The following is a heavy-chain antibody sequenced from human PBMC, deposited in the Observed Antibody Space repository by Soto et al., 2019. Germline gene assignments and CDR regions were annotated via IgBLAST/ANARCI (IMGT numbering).Heavy chain of an antibody. V-gene: IGHV1-69*01. CDR2: IIPIFGTA. Sequence: QVQLVQSGAEVKKPGSSLKVSCKASGGTFSTYAITWVRQAPGQGLEWMGGIIPIFGTANYAQKFKGRVTITADESTSAAYMELCRLRSEDKAVYYCAREYYGSSGDRLDYWGQGTLVTVSS. J-gene: IGHJ4*02. CDR1: GGTFSTYA. D-gene: IGHD3-22*01. CDR3: AREYYGSSGDRLDY.